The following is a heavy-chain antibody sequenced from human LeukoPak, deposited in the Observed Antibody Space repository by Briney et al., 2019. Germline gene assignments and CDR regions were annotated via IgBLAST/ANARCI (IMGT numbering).Heavy chain of an antibody. J-gene: IGHJ5*02. CDR3: ARLDVGSWFDP. D-gene: IGHD1-1*01. V-gene: IGHV4-59*01. CDR1: GGSISSYY. CDR2: IYYSGST. Sequence: SETLSLTCTVSGGSISSYYWSWIRQPPGKGLEWIGSIYYSGSTYYNPSLKSRVTISVDTSKNQFSLKLSSVTAADTAVYYCARLDVGSWFDPWGQGTLVTVSS.